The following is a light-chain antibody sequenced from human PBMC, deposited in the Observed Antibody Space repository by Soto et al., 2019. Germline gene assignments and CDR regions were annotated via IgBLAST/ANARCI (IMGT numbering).Light chain of an antibody. CDR1: QSVLYSPNNKNY. Sequence: DIVMTQSPDSLAVSLGERATINCKSSQSVLYSPNNKNYLAWYQQKPGQPPKLLIYWASTRESGVPDRFSGSGSGTDFTLTISSLQPEDFATYYCQQSYSTPPTFGQGTKVDIK. J-gene: IGKJ1*01. CDR3: QQSYSTPPT. CDR2: WAS. V-gene: IGKV4-1*01.